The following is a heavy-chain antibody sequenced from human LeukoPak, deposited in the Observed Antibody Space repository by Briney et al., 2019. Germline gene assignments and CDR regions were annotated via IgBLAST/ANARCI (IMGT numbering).Heavy chain of an antibody. CDR1: GDSMNEYY. D-gene: IGHD3-22*01. CDR3: ARQPHDFDSSGYYDY. J-gene: IGHJ4*02. CDR2: VFYTGRT. Sequence: SETLSLTCTVSGDSMNEYYWSWVRQPPGKGLELIGYVFYTGRTNYRPSLKNRVTISLDTSKNQFSLKLSSVTAADTAVYYCARQPHDFDSSGYYDYWGQGTLVTVSS. V-gene: IGHV4-59*08.